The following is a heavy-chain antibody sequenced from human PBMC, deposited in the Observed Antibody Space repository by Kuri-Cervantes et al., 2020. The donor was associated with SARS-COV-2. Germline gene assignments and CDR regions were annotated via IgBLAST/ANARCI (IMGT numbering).Heavy chain of an antibody. V-gene: IGHV3-23*01. D-gene: IGHD4-17*01. CDR3: ASNSGDYVREYYHYGMDV. Sequence: GESLKISCAASGFTFSSYAMSWVRQAPGKGLEWVSAISGSGGSTYYADSVKGRFTISRDNSKNTLYLQMNSLRAEDTAVYYCASNSGDYVREYYHYGMDVWGQGTTVTVSS. CDR2: ISGSGGST. J-gene: IGHJ6*02. CDR1: GFTFSSYA.